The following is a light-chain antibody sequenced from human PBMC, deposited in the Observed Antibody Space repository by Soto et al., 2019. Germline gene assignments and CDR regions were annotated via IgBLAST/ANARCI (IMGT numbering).Light chain of an antibody. V-gene: IGLV2-14*03. J-gene: IGLJ1*01. Sequence: QSALTQPAFVSGSPGQSITISCTGTSSDVGGYNYVSWSQQHPGKAPKLLISEVSNRPSGVSNRFSGSKSGNTASLTISGLQADDEADYYCSSYTASSTLVFGTGTKVTVL. CDR3: SSYTASSTLV. CDR1: SSDVGGYNY. CDR2: EVS.